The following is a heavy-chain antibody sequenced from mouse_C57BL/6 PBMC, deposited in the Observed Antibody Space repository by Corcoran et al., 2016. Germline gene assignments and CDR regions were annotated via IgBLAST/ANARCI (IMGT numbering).Heavy chain of an antibody. J-gene: IGHJ1*03. CDR3: ARERTVVGYFDV. CDR1: GYTFTDYY. Sequence: EVQLQQSGPELVKPGASVKISCKASGYTFTDYYMNWVKQSHGKSLEWIGDINPNNGGTSYNQKFKGKATLTVDKSSSTAYMELRSLTSEDSAVYYCARERTVVGYFDVWGTGTTVTVSS. D-gene: IGHD1-1*01. CDR2: INPNNGGT. V-gene: IGHV1-26*01.